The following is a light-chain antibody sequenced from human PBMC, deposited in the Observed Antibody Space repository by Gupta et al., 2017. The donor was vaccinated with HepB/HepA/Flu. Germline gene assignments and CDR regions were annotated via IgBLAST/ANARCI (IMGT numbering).Light chain of an antibody. J-gene: IGLJ1*01. CDR3: SPYTSSSTPLV. Sequence: QSALTQPTSVSGSPGQSITISCTGTSSDVGGYNFVSWYQQHPGKAPKLMIYDVNNRPSGVSNRFSGSKSGNTASLTISGLQAEDEADYYCSPYTSSSTPLVFGTGTKVTVL. V-gene: IGLV2-14*03. CDR2: DVN. CDR1: SSDVGGYNF.